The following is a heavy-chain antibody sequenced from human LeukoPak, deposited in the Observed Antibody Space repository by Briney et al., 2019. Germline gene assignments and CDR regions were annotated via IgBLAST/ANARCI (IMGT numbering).Heavy chain of an antibody. D-gene: IGHD6-19*01. CDR2: IYHSGST. J-gene: IGHJ4*02. Sequence: SETLSLTCTVSGGSISSSSYYWGWIRQPPGKGLEWIGSIYHSGSTYYNPSLKSRVTISVDTSKNQFSLKLSSVTAADTAVYYCARDLPGYSSGRCFDYWGQGTLVTVSS. V-gene: IGHV4-39*07. CDR1: GGSISSSSYY. CDR3: ARDLPGYSSGRCFDY.